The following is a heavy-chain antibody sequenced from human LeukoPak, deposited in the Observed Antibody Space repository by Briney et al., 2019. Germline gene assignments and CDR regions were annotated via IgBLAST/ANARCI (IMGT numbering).Heavy chain of an antibody. D-gene: IGHD3-9*01. Sequence: GGSLRLSCAASGFTFNTCNMNWVRQAPGKGLDWVSSITSGDDDIYCADSLKGRCTPSRDNAKTSLSLQLTRLRVEDTAVYYCARAHYDVLAASYKWTPDYWGQGTLVTVSS. CDR1: GFTFNTCN. J-gene: IGHJ4*02. CDR2: ITSGDDDI. V-gene: IGHV3-21*01. CDR3: ARAHYDVLAASYKWTPDY.